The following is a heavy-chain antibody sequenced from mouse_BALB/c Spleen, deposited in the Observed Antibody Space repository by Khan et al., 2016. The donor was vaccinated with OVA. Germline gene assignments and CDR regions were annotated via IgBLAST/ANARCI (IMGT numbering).Heavy chain of an antibody. D-gene: IGHD2-14*01. CDR1: GFSLSTYGIG. Sequence: QVTLKESGPGILQPSQTLSLTCSFSGFSLSTYGIGLGWIRPPSGKGLEWLAHLWWTDAKYYNTALKSHPTISKETSNTHVFLKITSADTAATATYYCARIDDYRYNCVDYWGQGTTLTVSS. V-gene: IGHV8-11*01. J-gene: IGHJ2*01. CDR3: ARIDDYRYNCVDY. CDR2: LWWTDAK.